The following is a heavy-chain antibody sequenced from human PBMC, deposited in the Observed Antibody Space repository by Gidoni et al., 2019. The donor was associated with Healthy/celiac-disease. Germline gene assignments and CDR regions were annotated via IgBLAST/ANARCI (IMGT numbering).Heavy chain of an antibody. V-gene: IGHV4-34*02. J-gene: IGHJ5*02. CDR2: INHCGST. Sequence: QVQLQQWGAGLLKPSETLSLTCAVYGESFSAYYWRWIRQPPGKGLEWIGEINHCGSTNYNPSLKSRVTISVDTSKNQFSLKLTSVTAADTAVYSCARDSHQLRRITIFGVVILGWFDPWGQGTLVTVSS. CDR1: GESFSAYY. D-gene: IGHD3-3*01. CDR3: ARDSHQLRRITIFGVVILGWFDP.